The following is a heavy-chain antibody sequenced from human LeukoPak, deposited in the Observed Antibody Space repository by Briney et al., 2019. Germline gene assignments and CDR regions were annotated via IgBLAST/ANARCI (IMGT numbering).Heavy chain of an antibody. D-gene: IGHD3-22*01. CDR1: GFTFSSYA. CDR3: AKDYYDSSGSDYYYYYGMDV. Sequence: PGGSLRLACAASGFTFSSYAMSWVRQAPGKGLEWVSAISGSGGSTYYADSVKGRFTISRDNSKNTLYLQMNSLRAEDTAVYYCAKDYYDSSGSDYYYYYGMDVWGQGTTVTVSS. J-gene: IGHJ6*02. V-gene: IGHV3-23*01. CDR2: ISGSGGST.